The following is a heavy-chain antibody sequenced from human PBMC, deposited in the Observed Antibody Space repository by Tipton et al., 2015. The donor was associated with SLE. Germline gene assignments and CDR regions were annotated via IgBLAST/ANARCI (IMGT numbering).Heavy chain of an antibody. D-gene: IGHD3-10*01. J-gene: IGHJ1*01. CDR3: ARHPRHITASGTWPKGGSQH. Sequence: TLSLTCAIYRGSFSGYHWSWIRQTPGKGLEWIGEINYSANTNYNPSLKSRATISIDPSRNQLSLKLSSVTAADTAVYFCARHPRHITASGTWPKGGSQHWGQGTLVSVSS. V-gene: IGHV4-34*01. CDR2: INYSANT. CDR1: RGSFSGYH.